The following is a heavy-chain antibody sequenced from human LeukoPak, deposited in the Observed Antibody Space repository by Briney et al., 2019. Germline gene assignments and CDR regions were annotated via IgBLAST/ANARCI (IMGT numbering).Heavy chain of an antibody. CDR3: ARDLLPPPENWFDP. D-gene: IGHD1-14*01. Sequence: SETLSLTCTVSGGSISSYYWSWIRQPPGKGLEWIGYIYYSGSTNYNPSLKSRVTISVDTSKNQFSLKLSSVTAADTAVYYCARDLLPPPENWFDPWGQGTLVTVSS. CDR1: GGSISSYY. CDR2: IYYSGST. V-gene: IGHV4-59*01. J-gene: IGHJ5*02.